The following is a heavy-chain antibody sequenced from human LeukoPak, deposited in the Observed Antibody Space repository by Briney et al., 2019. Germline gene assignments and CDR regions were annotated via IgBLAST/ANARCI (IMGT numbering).Heavy chain of an antibody. CDR1: GGSISSYY. D-gene: IGHD6-19*01. CDR3: ARSASYSSGWSNYYYYGMDV. Sequence: SETLSLTCTVSGGSISSYYWSWIRQPPRKGLEWIGYIYYSGSTNYNPSLKSRVTIPVDTSKNQFSLKLSSVTAADTAVYYCARSASYSSGWSNYYYYGMDVWGQGTTVTVSS. CDR2: IYYSGST. J-gene: IGHJ6*02. V-gene: IGHV4-59*13.